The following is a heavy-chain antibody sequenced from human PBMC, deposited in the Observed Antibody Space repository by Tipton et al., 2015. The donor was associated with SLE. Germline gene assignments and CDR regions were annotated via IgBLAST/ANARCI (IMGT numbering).Heavy chain of an antibody. D-gene: IGHD3-3*01. Sequence: GLVKPSETLSLTCAVYGGSFSGYYWSWIRQPPGKGLEWIGEMDHSGITNYNPSLKSRVTISVETSKNQFSLKLSSVTAADTAVYYCARDGNLYYDFWSGYRYFDYWGQGTLVTVSS. J-gene: IGHJ4*02. CDR3: ARDGNLYYDFWSGYRYFDY. CDR1: GGSFSGYY. CDR2: MDHSGIT. V-gene: IGHV4-34*01.